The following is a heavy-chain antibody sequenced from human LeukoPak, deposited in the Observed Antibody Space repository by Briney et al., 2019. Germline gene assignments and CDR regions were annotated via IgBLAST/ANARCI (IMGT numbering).Heavy chain of an antibody. V-gene: IGHV3-30*02. Sequence: PGGSLRLSCAASGFTFRHYGMLWVRQAPGKGLEWVAVIRSDESDKDYIDSVKGRCTISRDNTKNTVHLQQTRLICEDTAAYYCAKDADERRHSSGSFDYWGQGSLVIVSS. CDR1: GFTFRHYG. D-gene: IGHD6-19*01. CDR2: IRSDESDK. CDR3: AKDADERRHSSGSFDY. J-gene: IGHJ4*02.